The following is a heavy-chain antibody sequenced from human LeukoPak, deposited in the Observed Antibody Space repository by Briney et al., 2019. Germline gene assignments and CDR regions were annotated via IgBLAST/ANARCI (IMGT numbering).Heavy chain of an antibody. D-gene: IGHD6-13*01. CDR1: GFSLSTGGVG. V-gene: IGHV2-5*02. J-gene: IGHJ4*02. CDR3: AHAAVSSSWQPSFDY. CDR2: ISWADDM. Sequence: SGPTPVTPIQTLTPSSIFAGFSLSTGGVGVGWIRQPPAKALEWLPLISWADDMRYSSSLKSRITITKNTSKTQVVLTMTNMDPVDTATYDCAHAAVSSSWQPSFDYWGQGTLVTVSS.